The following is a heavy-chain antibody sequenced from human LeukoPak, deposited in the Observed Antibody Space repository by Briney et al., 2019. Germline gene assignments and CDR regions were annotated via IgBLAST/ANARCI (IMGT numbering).Heavy chain of an antibody. CDR2: IRGKIYGGTT. Sequence: GGSLRLSCIGSGFIFDDYGLSWFRQAPGKGLEWVGFIRGKIYGGTTEYAASVQGRFSLSRDDSKNSAYLQMNSLKTEDTGIYYCTRDRWRLGFEGWDQGTLVTVSS. J-gene: IGHJ4*02. CDR3: TRDRWRLGFEG. CDR1: GFIFDDYG. V-gene: IGHV3-49*03. D-gene: IGHD2-21*01.